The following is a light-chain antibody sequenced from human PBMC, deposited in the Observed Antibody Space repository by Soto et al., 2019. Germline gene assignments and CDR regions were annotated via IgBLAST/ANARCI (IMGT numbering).Light chain of an antibody. J-gene: IGKJ2*01. CDR3: HQYDGLPYT. V-gene: IGKV1-33*01. CDR1: QDISNF. CDR2: DAS. Sequence: DIQMTQSPSSLSASGGDRVTITCQASQDISNFLSWFQQKPGKAPKLLIYDASKLEGGVPSRFSGSGSGTDFTFTISSLQPEDIATYYCHQYDGLPYTFGQGTEVEIK.